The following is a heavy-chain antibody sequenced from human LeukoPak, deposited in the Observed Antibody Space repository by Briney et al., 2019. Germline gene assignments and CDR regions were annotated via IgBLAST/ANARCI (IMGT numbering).Heavy chain of an antibody. CDR2: IYSSGST. D-gene: IGHD2-21*01. V-gene: IGHV4-61*02. Sequence: SETLSLTCTVSGGSISSGSYYWSWIRPPAGKGLEWIGRIYSSGSTNYTPSLKSRVTISLDTSKNQFSLKLSSVTAADTAVYYCARALYRQRVVVVNAKNYWYFDLWGRGTLVTVSS. J-gene: IGHJ2*01. CDR1: GGSISSGSYY. CDR3: ARALYRQRVVVVNAKNYWYFDL.